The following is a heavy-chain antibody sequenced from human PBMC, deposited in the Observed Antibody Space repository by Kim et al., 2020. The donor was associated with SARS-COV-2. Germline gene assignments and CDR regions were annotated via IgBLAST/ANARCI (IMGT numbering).Heavy chain of an antibody. CDR3: ARGFVVVPAAMGY. CDR2: INTNTGNT. Sequence: ASVKVSCKASGYTFTSYAMNWVRQAPGQGLEWMGWINTNTGNTTYAQGFTGRFVFSLDTSVSTAYLQISSLKAEDTAMYYCARGFVVVPAAMGYWGQGTLVTVSS. V-gene: IGHV7-4-1*02. CDR1: GYTFTSYA. J-gene: IGHJ4*02. D-gene: IGHD2-2*01.